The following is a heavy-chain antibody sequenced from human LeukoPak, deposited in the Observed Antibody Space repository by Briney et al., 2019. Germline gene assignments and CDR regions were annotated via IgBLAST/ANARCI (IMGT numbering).Heavy chain of an antibody. Sequence: GVSLRLSCAASGFTVSSNYMSWVRQAPGKGLEWVSVIYSGGSTYYADSVKGRFTISRDNSKNTLYLQMNSLRAEDTAVYYCARADSSGYHPYFDYWGQGTLVTVSS. V-gene: IGHV3-53*01. D-gene: IGHD3-22*01. CDR2: IYSGGST. CDR1: GFTVSSNY. J-gene: IGHJ4*02. CDR3: ARADSSGYHPYFDY.